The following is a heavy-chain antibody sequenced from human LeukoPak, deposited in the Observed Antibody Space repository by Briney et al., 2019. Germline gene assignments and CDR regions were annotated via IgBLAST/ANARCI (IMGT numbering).Heavy chain of an antibody. CDR3: AKDGIGYCTNGVCRYNWFDP. CDR2: ISGSGGST. V-gene: IGHV3-23*01. J-gene: IGHJ5*02. Sequence: PRGSLRLSCAASGFTFSSYAMSWVRQAPGKGLEWVSAISGSGGSTYYADSVKGRFTISRDNSKNTLYLQMNSLRAEDTAVYYCAKDGIGYCTNGVCRYNWFDPWGQGTLVTVSS. D-gene: IGHD2-8*01. CDR1: GFTFSSYA.